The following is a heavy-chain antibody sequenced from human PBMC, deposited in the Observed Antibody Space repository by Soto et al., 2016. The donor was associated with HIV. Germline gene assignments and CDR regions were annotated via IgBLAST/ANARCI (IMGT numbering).Heavy chain of an antibody. Sequence: EVQLLESGGGLVQPGGSLRLSCGASGFTFSNYAMSWVRQAPGEGLEWVSAISGGAEITYYADSVKGRFTISRDNSKNTLYLQMNSLRAEDTALYYCAKAPGGKYYDSSGYLECLQHWGQGTLVTVSS. CDR3: AKAPGGKYYDSSGYLECLQH. V-gene: IGHV3-23*01. CDR2: ISGGAEIT. D-gene: IGHD3-22*01. CDR1: GFTFSNYA. J-gene: IGHJ1*01.